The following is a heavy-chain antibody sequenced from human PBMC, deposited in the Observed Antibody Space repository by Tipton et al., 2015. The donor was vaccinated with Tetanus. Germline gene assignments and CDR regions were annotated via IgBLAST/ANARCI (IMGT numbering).Heavy chain of an antibody. J-gene: IGHJ4*02. D-gene: IGHD6-6*01. CDR3: ARDHSSSSYFDY. V-gene: IGHV4-31*03. Sequence: TLSLTCTVSGGSITAGGYFWSWIRQLPGKGLEWMGHIYHDGDTYYNPSLKSRLIISVDTSKNHFSLKLSSVTAADTAVYFCARDHSSSSYFDYWGQGTLVTVSS. CDR1: GGSITAGGYF. CDR2: IYHDGDT.